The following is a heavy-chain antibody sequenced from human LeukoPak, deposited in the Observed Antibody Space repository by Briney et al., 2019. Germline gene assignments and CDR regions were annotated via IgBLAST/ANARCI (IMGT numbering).Heavy chain of an antibody. Sequence: GESLKISCKGSGYSFTSYWIGWVRQMPGKGLEWMGIIYPGDSDTRYSPSFQGQVTISADKSISTAYLQWSSLKASDTAMYYCAVYYYDSSGYYHGAFDIWGQGTMVTVSS. J-gene: IGHJ3*02. V-gene: IGHV5-51*01. D-gene: IGHD3-22*01. CDR3: AVYYYDSSGYYHGAFDI. CDR1: GYSFTSYW. CDR2: IYPGDSDT.